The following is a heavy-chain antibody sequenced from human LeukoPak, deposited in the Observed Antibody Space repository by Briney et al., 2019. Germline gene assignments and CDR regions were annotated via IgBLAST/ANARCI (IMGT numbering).Heavy chain of an antibody. CDR3: AKVLGGYVPFDY. J-gene: IGHJ4*02. D-gene: IGHD3-22*01. Sequence: GRSLRLSCAASGFTLSSYGMHWVRQAPGKGLEWVAVISYDGSNKYYADSVKGRFTISRDNPKNTLYLQMNSLRAEDTAVYYCAKVLGGYVPFDYWGQGTLVTVSS. CDR1: GFTLSSYG. CDR2: ISYDGSNK. V-gene: IGHV3-30*18.